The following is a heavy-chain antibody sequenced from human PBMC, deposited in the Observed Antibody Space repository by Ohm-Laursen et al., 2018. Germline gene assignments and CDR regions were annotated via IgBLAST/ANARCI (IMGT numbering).Heavy chain of an antibody. D-gene: IGHD4-11*01. CDR3: ARVTVIYYRGWDYYYGMDV. CDR1: GGSISSGGYY. CDR2: IYYSGST. Sequence: TLSLTCAVSGGSISSGGYYWSWIRQHPGKGLEWIGYIYYSGSTYYNPSLKSRVTISVDTSKNQFSLKLSSVTAADTAVYYCARVTVIYYRGWDYYYGMDVWGQGTTVTVSS. V-gene: IGHV4-31*11. J-gene: IGHJ6*02.